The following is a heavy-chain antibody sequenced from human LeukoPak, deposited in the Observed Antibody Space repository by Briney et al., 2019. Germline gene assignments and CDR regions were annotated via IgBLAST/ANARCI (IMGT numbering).Heavy chain of an antibody. CDR3: ARSGASCYLRCGFDY. V-gene: IGHV3-11*04. D-gene: IGHD2-15*01. Sequence: GGSLRLSCAASGFIFSDYYMNWIGQAPGKGLEGVSYISSSGSNTYYEDSVKGRFTISRDNDKNILYLQMSSLSAEDTAVYYCARSGASCYLRCGFDYCGQGTLVTVSS. CDR1: GFIFSDYY. CDR2: ISSSGSNT. J-gene: IGHJ4*02.